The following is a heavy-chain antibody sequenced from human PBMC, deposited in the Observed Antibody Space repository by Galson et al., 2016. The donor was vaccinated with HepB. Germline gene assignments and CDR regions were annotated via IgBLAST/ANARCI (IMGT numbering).Heavy chain of an antibody. CDR2: ISGSGDNT. CDR1: GFTFSVYS. D-gene: IGHD3-16*01. J-gene: IGHJ4*02. CDR3: TGDQ. Sequence: SLRLSCAASGFTFSVYSMNWVRQAPGKGLEWVSSISGSGDNTQYADSVRGRFSISRDNSKNTLFLQMNSLRAEDTAVYFCTGDQWGRGTRVTVSS. V-gene: IGHV3-23*01.